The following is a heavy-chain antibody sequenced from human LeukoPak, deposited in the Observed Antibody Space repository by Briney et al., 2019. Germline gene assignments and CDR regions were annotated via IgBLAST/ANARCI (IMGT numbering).Heavy chain of an antibody. Sequence: PGGSLRLSCAASGFTFSSYAMSWVRQAPGKGLEWVSAISGSGGSTYYADSAKGRFTISRDNSKNTLYLQMNSLRAEDTAVYYCAKAYSGSYENYFDYWGQGTLVTVSS. CDR2: ISGSGGST. J-gene: IGHJ4*02. D-gene: IGHD1-26*01. V-gene: IGHV3-23*01. CDR3: AKAYSGSYENYFDY. CDR1: GFTFSSYA.